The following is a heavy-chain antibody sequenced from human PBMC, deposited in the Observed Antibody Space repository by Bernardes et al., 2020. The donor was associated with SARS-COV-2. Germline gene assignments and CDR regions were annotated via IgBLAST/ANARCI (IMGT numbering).Heavy chain of an antibody. CDR3: AMLANLNDVGRPFDY. V-gene: IGHV3-74*01. Sequence: GSLRLSCAASGFTFNNYWMHWVRQVPGRGLVWVSFINSDGRNTHYADSVRGRFTISRDNAKNTVFLQMNSLRAEDTAVYHCAMLANLNDVGRPFDYWGQGTLVTVSS. CDR2: INSDGRNT. CDR1: GFTFNNYW. D-gene: IGHD1-1*01. J-gene: IGHJ4*02.